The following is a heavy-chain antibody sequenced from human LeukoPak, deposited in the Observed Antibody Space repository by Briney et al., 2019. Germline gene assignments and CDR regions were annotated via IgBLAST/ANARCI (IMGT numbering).Heavy chain of an antibody. J-gene: IGHJ3*02. V-gene: IGHV3-9*01. CDR1: GFTFSSYS. CDR3: AKGDYYDSSVRAFDI. CDR2: ISWNSGSI. Sequence: GGSLRLSCAASGFTFSSYSMNWVRQAPGKGLEWVSGISWNSGSIGYADSVKGRFTISRDNAKSSLYLQMNSLRAEDTALYYCAKGDYYDSSVRAFDIWGQGTMVTVSS. D-gene: IGHD3-22*01.